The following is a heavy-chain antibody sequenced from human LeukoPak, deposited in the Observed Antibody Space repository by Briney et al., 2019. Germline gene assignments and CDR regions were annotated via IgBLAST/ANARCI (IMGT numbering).Heavy chain of an antibody. J-gene: IGHJ4*02. V-gene: IGHV5-51*01. Sequence: GESLKISCKGSGYSFTNYWIGWVRQMPGKGLEWMGIMYPGDSETRYSPSFQGQVTISADKSINTAYLQWSSLKASDTAMYYCARRASSSFDYWGQGTLVIVSS. CDR2: MYPGDSET. D-gene: IGHD6-13*01. CDR3: ARRASSSFDY. CDR1: GYSFTNYW.